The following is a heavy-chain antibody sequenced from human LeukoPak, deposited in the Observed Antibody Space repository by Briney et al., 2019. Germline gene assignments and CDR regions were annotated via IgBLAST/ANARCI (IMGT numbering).Heavy chain of an antibody. CDR1: GGSISSYY. J-gene: IGHJ4*02. CDR3: AREGSNYGFDY. V-gene: IGHV4-59*01. CDR2: IYYSGST. D-gene: IGHD4-11*01. Sequence: PSETLSLTCTVSGGSISSYYWSWIRQPPGKGLEWIGYIYYSGSTNHNPSLKSRVTISVDTSKNQFSLKLSSVTAADTAVYYCAREGSNYGFDYWGQGTLVTVSS.